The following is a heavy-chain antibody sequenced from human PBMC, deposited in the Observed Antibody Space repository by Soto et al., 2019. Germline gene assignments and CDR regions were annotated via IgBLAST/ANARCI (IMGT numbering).Heavy chain of an antibody. D-gene: IGHD3-3*01. Sequence: QITLNESGPTQVKPRQTLTLTCTFSGFSLNTSGVGVGWIRQSPGKAPEWLALIYWDDDKRYSPSLKSRLTITKDTSNNQVVLTMADLDPADTATYYCAHRVLRTVFGLVTTTAIYFDFWGQGTPVAVSS. J-gene: IGHJ4*02. CDR1: GFSLNTSGVG. CDR2: IYWDDDK. V-gene: IGHV2-5*02. CDR3: AHRVLRTVFGLVTTTAIYFDF.